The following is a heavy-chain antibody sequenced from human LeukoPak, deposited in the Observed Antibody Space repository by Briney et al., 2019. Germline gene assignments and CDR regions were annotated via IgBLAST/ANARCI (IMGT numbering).Heavy chain of an antibody. V-gene: IGHV3-64D*06. CDR3: VKSIGSSVWYVNFDC. Sequence: GGSLRLPCSASGFTFSSYAMHWVRQAPGKGLEHVSGVSSNGGRTYHADSVKGRVTISRDNSKNTLDLQMSSLRAEDTAVFYCVKSIGSSVWYVNFDCWGQGILVTVSS. CDR2: VSSNGGRT. CDR1: GFTFSSYA. D-gene: IGHD2-2*01. J-gene: IGHJ4*02.